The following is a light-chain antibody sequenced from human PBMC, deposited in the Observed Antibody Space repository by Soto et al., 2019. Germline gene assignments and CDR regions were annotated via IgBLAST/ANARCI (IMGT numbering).Light chain of an antibody. J-gene: IGKJ5*01. CDR2: GGS. CDR1: QSVDSKY. Sequence: EIVLTQSPGTLALSPGERATLSCRASQSVDSKYFSWYQQKPCQAPRLLICGGSRRATGVPDRSSGAGSGTDFTLTISRLEPEDFAVFYCQQYAFSPRTFGQGTRRQIK. CDR3: QQYAFSPRT. V-gene: IGKV3-20*01.